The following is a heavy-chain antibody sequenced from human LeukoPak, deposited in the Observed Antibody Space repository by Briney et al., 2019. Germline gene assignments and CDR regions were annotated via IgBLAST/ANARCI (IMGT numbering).Heavy chain of an antibody. J-gene: IGHJ4*02. CDR2: ISSNGDNI. V-gene: IGHV3-64D*06. CDR3: VRGTGY. Sequence: GGSLRLSCSVPGFTFSTYVMHWVRQAPGKGLEYVSAISSNGDNIYYADSVKGRFTISRDNSKNTLYLQMSSLRADDTAVYYCVRGTGYWGQGTLVTVSS. CDR1: GFTFSTYV.